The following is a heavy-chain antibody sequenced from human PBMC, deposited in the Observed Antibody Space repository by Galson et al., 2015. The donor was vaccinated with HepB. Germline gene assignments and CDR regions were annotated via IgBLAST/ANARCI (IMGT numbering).Heavy chain of an antibody. CDR3: ARGGPGIVVVVAATGDHDAFDI. J-gene: IGHJ3*02. V-gene: IGHV4-34*01. CDR2: INHSGST. D-gene: IGHD2-15*01. CDR1: GGSFSGYY. Sequence: SETLSLTCAVYGGSFSGYYWSWIRQPPGKGLEWIGEINHSGSTNYNPSLKSRVTISVDTSKNQFSLKLSSVTAADTAVYYCARGGPGIVVVVAATGDHDAFDIWGQGTMVTVSS.